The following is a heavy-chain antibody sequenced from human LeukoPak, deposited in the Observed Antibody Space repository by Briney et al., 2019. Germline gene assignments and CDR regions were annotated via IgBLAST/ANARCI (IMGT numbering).Heavy chain of an antibody. V-gene: IGHV4-59*01. D-gene: IGHD5-18*01. J-gene: IGHJ4*02. Sequence: PSETLSLTCTVSGGSISSYYWGWIRQPPGKGLEWIGYIYYSGSTNYNPSLKSRVTISVDTSKNQFSLKLSSVTAADTAVYYCARGVVDTAIPFDYWGQGTLVTVSS. CDR3: ARGVVDTAIPFDY. CDR1: GGSISSYY. CDR2: IYYSGST.